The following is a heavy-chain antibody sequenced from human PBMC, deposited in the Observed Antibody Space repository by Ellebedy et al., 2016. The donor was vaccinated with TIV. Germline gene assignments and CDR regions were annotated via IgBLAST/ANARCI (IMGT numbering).Heavy chain of an antibody. J-gene: IGHJ5*01. V-gene: IGHV3-21*04. D-gene: IGHD3-10*01. Sequence: GGSLRLXCAASGFIFSAYSMTWVRQTPGKGLELVSSISGSSDYIWYADSLKGRFTISRDNAKNSLFLQMNSLTTEDTAFYFCARDKGFGELSWWFDSWGQGILVTVSS. CDR3: ARDKGFGELSWWFDS. CDR1: GFIFSAYS. CDR2: ISGSSDYI.